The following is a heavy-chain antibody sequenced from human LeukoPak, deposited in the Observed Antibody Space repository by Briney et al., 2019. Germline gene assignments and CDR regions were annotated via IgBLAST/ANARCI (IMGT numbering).Heavy chain of an antibody. CDR1: GYTFMSYG. V-gene: IGHV1-18*01. J-gene: IGHJ4*02. CDR3: AKGRRVDADDHFDY. Sequence: ASVKVSCKASGYTFMSYGIHWLRQAPGQGLEWMGWSSVYNGNTNYAQKFQGRVTMTTDTTTSTAYMELRTLMSDDTAVYYCAKGRRVDADDHFDYWGQGTLVTISS. CDR2: SSVYNGNT. D-gene: IGHD1-1*01.